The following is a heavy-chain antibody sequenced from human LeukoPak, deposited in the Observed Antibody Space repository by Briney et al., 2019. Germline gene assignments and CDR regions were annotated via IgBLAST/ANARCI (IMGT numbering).Heavy chain of an antibody. V-gene: IGHV3-21*04. Sequence: GGSLRLSCAASGFTFSSYSMNWIRQAPGKGLEWVSSISSSTSYIYYADSVKGRFTISKDNAKNSLYLQMNSLRAEDTAVYYCARSHYYYGMDVWGQGTTVTVSS. J-gene: IGHJ6*02. CDR2: ISSSTSYI. CDR3: ARSHYYYGMDV. CDR1: GFTFSSYS.